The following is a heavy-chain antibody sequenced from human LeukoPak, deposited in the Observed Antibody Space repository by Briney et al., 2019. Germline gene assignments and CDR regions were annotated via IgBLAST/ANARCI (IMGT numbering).Heavy chain of an antibody. CDR2: MNSDGSDI. Sequence: GGSLRLSCAASGFTFYSFWMHWVRQAPGKGLVWVSRMNSDGSDISYADSVKGRFTISRDNAKSTLYLQMGSLRAEDMAVYYCARVSYSSSWYYFDYWGQGTLVTVSS. J-gene: IGHJ4*02. CDR1: GFTFYSFW. D-gene: IGHD6-13*01. V-gene: IGHV3-74*01. CDR3: ARVSYSSSWYYFDY.